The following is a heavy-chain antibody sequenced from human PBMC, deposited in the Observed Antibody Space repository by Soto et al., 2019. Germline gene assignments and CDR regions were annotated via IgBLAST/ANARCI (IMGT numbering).Heavy chain of an antibody. CDR1: GFTFSHYA. D-gene: IGHD1-26*01. CDR3: AKAGRHNFDY. V-gene: IGHV3-30*18. Sequence: QVQLVESGGGVVQPGRSLRLSCAASGFTFSHYAMHWVRQAPGKGLEWVALMSYDGSNEYYADSVKGRFTISRDNSKNTLYLQLNILRAEDTAGYYFAKAGRHNFDYWGQGTLVTVSS. J-gene: IGHJ4*02. CDR2: MSYDGSNE.